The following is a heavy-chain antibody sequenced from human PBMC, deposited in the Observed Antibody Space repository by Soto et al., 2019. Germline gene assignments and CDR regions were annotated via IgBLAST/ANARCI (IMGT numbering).Heavy chain of an antibody. Sequence: ASVKVSCKASGYIFTSYGITWVRQAPGQGLEWMGWISTYNGNTNYAQKLQDRVTMTTDTSTSTAYMELRSLRSDDTAVYYCARDLIVTGTYFDYWGQGTLVTVSS. CDR1: GYIFTSYG. CDR3: ARDLIVTGTYFDY. D-gene: IGHD3-9*01. J-gene: IGHJ4*02. V-gene: IGHV1-18*04. CDR2: ISTYNGNT.